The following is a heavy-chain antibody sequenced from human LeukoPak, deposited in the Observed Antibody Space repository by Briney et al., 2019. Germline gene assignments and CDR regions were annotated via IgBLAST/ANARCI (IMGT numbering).Heavy chain of an antibody. J-gene: IGHJ5*02. V-gene: IGHV4-31*03. CDR1: GGSISSGGYY. CDR2: IYYSGST. Sequence: SQTLSLTCTVSGGSISSGGYYWSWIRQHPGKGLEWIGYIYYSGSTYYNPSLKSRVTISVDTSENQFSLKLSSVTAADTAVYYCARVPGRFDRGWFDPWGQGTLVTVSS. D-gene: IGHD3-10*01. CDR3: ARVPGRFDRGWFDP.